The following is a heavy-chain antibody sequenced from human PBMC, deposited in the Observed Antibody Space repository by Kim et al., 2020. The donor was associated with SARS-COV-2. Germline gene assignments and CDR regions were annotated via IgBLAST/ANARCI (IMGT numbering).Heavy chain of an antibody. CDR2: ISAYNGNT. D-gene: IGHD1-26*01. CDR1: GYTFTSYG. CDR3: GAGVGASYYYGMDV. Sequence: ASVKVSCKASGYTFTSYGISWVRQAPGQGLEWMGWISAYNGNTNYAQKLQGRVTMTTDTSTSTAYMELRSLRSDDTAVYYCGAGVGASYYYGMDVWGQGTTVTVSS. J-gene: IGHJ6*02. V-gene: IGHV1-18*04.